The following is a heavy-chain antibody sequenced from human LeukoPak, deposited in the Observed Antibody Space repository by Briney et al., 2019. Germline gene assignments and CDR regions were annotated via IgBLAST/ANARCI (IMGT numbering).Heavy chain of an antibody. CDR2: INPNSGGT. V-gene: IGHV1-2*02. Sequence: ASVRVSCTASGYTFTGYYMHRVRQAPGQGLECMGWINPNSGGTQYGKKFQGRVTMTRDTSISTSYTFQSRLRSEDTAVYYCARGEYYYGSGSYYNWFDPWGQGTLVTVSS. CDR3: ARGEYYYGSGSYYNWFDP. D-gene: IGHD3-10*01. CDR1: GYTFTGYY. J-gene: IGHJ5*02.